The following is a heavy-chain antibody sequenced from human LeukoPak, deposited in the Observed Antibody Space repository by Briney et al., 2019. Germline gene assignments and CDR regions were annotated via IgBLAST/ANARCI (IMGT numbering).Heavy chain of an antibody. CDR2: ISGSGFT. CDR1: GFTFSSYA. D-gene: IGHD6-6*01. J-gene: IGHJ4*02. CDR3: ARGLYSSSP. V-gene: IGHV3-23*01. Sequence: GSLRLSCAASGFTFSSYAMSWVRQAPGKGLEWVSAISGSGFTYYAGSVKGRFTISRDNSKNTLYLQMNSLRAEDTAVYYCARGLYSSSPWGQGTLVTVSS.